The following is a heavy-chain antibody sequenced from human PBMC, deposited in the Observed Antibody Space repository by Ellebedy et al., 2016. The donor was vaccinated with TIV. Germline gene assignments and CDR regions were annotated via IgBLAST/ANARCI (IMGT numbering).Heavy chain of an antibody. J-gene: IGHJ4*02. Sequence: AASVKVSCKASGYTFTTYNMHWVRQAPGQGLEWMGIINPNGGGTSYTQKLQGRVTMTGDTSTSTVYMELTSLRSEDTALYYCAKDTGRWSFDNWGQGTLVTVSS. CDR3: AKDTGRWSFDN. V-gene: IGHV1-46*04. D-gene: IGHD2-15*01. CDR2: INPNGGGT. CDR1: GYTFTTYN.